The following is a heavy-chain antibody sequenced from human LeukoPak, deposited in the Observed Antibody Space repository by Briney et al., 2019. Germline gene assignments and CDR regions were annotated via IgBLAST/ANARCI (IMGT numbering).Heavy chain of an antibody. V-gene: IGHV3-23*01. CDR3: ARARYGDYRFDY. D-gene: IGHD4-17*01. CDR2: ISGSGGST. J-gene: IGHJ4*02. CDR1: GFTFSTYA. Sequence: GGSLRLSCAASGFTFSTYAMSWVRLAPGKGLEWVSGISGSGGSTYYADSVKGRFTISRDNSKNTLYLQMNSLRAEDTAVYYCARARYGDYRFDYWGQGPLVTVSS.